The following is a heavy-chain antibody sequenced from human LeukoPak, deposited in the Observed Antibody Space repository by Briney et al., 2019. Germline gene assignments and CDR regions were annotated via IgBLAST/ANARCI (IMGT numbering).Heavy chain of an antibody. CDR3: ARGFRHDSTFYYYYYMDV. J-gene: IGHJ6*03. D-gene: IGHD2-2*01. CDR2: INHSGST. Sequence: SETLSLTCAVYGGSFSRYYWSWIRQPPGKGLEWIGEINHSGSTNYNPSLKSRVTISVDTSKNQFSLILNSVTAADTAVYYCARGFRHDSTFYYYYYMDVWGKGTTVTVSS. V-gene: IGHV4-34*01. CDR1: GGSFSRYY.